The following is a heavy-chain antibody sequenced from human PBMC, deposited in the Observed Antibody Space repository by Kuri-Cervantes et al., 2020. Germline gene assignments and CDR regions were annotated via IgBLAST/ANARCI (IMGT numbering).Heavy chain of an antibody. CDR2: RSYDGSNK. CDR1: GFTFSSYG. V-gene: IGHV3-30*03. J-gene: IGHJ6*02. CDR3: ARAWLSSSWYHDYYYYYGMDV. Sequence: GGSLRLSCAASGFTFSSYGMHWVRQGPGKGLEWEAVRSYDGSNKYYADSVKGRFTISRDNSKNTLYLQMNSLRAEGTAVYYCARAWLSSSWYHDYYYYYGMDVWGQGTTVTVSS. D-gene: IGHD6-13*01.